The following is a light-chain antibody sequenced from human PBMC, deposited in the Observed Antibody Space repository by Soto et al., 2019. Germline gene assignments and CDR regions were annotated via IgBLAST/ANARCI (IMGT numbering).Light chain of an antibody. Sequence: QSVLTQPASVSGSPGQSITVPCTGTSSDVGGYGYVSWYQQHPGKAPKLMIYEVSNRPSGVSNRFSGSKSGNTASLTISGLQAEDEADYYCSSYTSGSTYVFGTGTKLTVL. J-gene: IGLJ1*01. CDR3: SSYTSGSTYV. CDR2: EVS. CDR1: SSDVGGYGY. V-gene: IGLV2-14*01.